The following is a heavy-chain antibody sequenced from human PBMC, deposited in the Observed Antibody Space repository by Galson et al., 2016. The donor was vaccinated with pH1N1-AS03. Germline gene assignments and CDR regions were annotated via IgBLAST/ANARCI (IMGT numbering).Heavy chain of an antibody. CDR1: GGSMTSPDW. V-gene: IGHV4-4*02. J-gene: IGHJ4*02. CDR2: VHYSGTT. Sequence: SETLSLTCAVSGGSMTSPDWWTWVRQPPGKGLEWIGEVHYSGTTSYNPSLNSRVTMSIDKSNNQFSLNLGPVTAADTAVYFCASAGYHTPGYHYWGQGALVTVSS. CDR3: ASAGYHTPGYHY. D-gene: IGHD3-16*02.